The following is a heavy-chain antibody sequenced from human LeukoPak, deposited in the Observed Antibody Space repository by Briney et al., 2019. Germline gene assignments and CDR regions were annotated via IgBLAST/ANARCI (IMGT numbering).Heavy chain of an antibody. J-gene: IGHJ4*02. V-gene: IGHV4-34*01. CDR2: INHSGST. CDR3: ARGLRIVATMWSPSKKYYFDY. Sequence: SETPSLTCAVYGGSFSGYYWSWIRQPPGKGLEWIGEINHSGSTNYNPSLKSRVTISVDTSKNQFSLKLSSVTAADTAVYYCARGLRIVATMWSPSKKYYFDYWGQGTLVTVSS. D-gene: IGHD5-12*01. CDR1: GGSFSGYY.